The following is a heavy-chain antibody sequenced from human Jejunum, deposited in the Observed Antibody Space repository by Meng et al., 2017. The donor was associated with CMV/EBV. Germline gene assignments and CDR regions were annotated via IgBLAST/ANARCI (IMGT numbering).Heavy chain of an antibody. V-gene: IGHV3-21*01. Sequence: CAASGFTFNSYTMHWVRQAPGKGLEWVSSISSSGSVIHYADSLKGRFTISRDNAKNSVFLQMNSLRVEDTAVYYCARGVCTSTSCPPYWGQGTLVTVSS. CDR1: GFTFNSYT. D-gene: IGHD2-2*01. CDR3: ARGVCTSTSCPPY. CDR2: ISSSGSVI. J-gene: IGHJ4*02.